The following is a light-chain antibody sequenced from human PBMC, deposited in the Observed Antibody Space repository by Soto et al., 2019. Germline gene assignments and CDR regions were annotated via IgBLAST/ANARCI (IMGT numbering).Light chain of an antibody. J-gene: IGKJ5*01. Sequence: DIVMTQTPLSLSVTPGQPASISCKSSQSLLHSDGKTYLAWYQQKPGQAPRLLIYGASSRATGIPVRFSGSGSGTEFTLTISSLQSEDFAVYYCQQYNNWPLTFGQGTRLEI. CDR1: QSLLHSDGKTY. CDR3: QQYNNWPLT. V-gene: IGKV3-15*01. CDR2: GAS.